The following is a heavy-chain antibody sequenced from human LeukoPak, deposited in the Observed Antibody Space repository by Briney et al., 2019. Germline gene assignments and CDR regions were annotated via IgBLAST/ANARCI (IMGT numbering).Heavy chain of an antibody. Sequence: PSETLSLTCTVSGGSLSSYYWSWLRQPPGKGLEWIGYIYYSGSTNYNPSLTSRVTISVDTSKNQFSLKLSSVTAADAAVYYCAREGVAATDRYYYYYMDVWGKGTTVTVSS. D-gene: IGHD2-15*01. J-gene: IGHJ6*03. CDR3: AREGVAATDRYYYYYMDV. CDR1: GGSLSSYY. CDR2: IYYSGST. V-gene: IGHV4-59*01.